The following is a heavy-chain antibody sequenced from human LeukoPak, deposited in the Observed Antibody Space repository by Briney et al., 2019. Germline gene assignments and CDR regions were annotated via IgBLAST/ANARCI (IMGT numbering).Heavy chain of an antibody. CDR3: ARGEGIVATPRENFDY. V-gene: IGHV1-2*02. Sequence: GASVKVSCKASGYTFTGYYMHWVRQAPGQGLEWMGWINPNSGGTNYAQKFQGRVTMTRDTSISTAYMELSRLRSDDTAVYYCARGEGIVATPRENFDYWGRGTLVTVSS. CDR1: GYTFTGYY. D-gene: IGHD5-12*01. CDR2: INPNSGGT. J-gene: IGHJ4*02.